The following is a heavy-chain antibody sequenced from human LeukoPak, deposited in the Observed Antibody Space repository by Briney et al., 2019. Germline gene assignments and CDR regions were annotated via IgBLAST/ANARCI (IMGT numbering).Heavy chain of an antibody. CDR3: ARDGGSYLDY. CDR2: IWYDGRKQ. Sequence: GGSLRLSCGVSGFTFNGYGMHWVRQAPGKGLEWVAVIWYDGRKQYCVDSVKGRFTISRDNSKNTLSLQMNSLRVEDTAVYYCARDGGSYLDYWGQGTLVTVSS. V-gene: IGHV3-33*01. D-gene: IGHD3-16*01. J-gene: IGHJ4*02. CDR1: GFTFNGYG.